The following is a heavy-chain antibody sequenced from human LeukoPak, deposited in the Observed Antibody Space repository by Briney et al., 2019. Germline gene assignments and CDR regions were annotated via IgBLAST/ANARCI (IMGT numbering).Heavy chain of an antibody. V-gene: IGHV3-21*01. D-gene: IGHD2-2*01. J-gene: IGHJ4*02. Sequence: GGSLRLSCAASGFTFSSYSMNWVRQAPGKGLEWVSSISSSSSYIYYADSVKGRFTISRDNAKNSLYLQMNSLRAKDTAVYYCAREIGRYCSSTSCYGCDYWGQGTLVTVSS. CDR3: AREIGRYCSSTSCYGCDY. CDR1: GFTFSSYS. CDR2: ISSSSSYI.